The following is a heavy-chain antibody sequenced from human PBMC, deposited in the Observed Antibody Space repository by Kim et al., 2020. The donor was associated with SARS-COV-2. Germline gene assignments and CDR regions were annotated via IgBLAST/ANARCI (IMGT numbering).Heavy chain of an antibody. Sequence: ADSVKGRVTISRDNSKNTLYLQMSSLRAEDTAVYYCVKERGIAARPDGDYWGQGTLVTVSS. J-gene: IGHJ4*02. CDR3: VKERGIAARPDGDY. V-gene: IGHV3-64D*09. D-gene: IGHD6-6*01.